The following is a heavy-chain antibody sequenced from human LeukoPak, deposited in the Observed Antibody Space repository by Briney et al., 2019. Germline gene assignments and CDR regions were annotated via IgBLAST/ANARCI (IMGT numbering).Heavy chain of an antibody. V-gene: IGHV4-59*08. Sequence: SETLSLTCTVSGGSTSSYYWSWIRQPPGKGLEWIGYIYYSGSTNYNPSLKSRVTISVDTSKNQFSLKLSSVTAADTAVYYCARPNSGYDFGAFDIWGQGTMVTVSS. CDR1: GGSTSSYY. CDR3: ARPNSGYDFGAFDI. J-gene: IGHJ3*02. CDR2: IYYSGST. D-gene: IGHD5-12*01.